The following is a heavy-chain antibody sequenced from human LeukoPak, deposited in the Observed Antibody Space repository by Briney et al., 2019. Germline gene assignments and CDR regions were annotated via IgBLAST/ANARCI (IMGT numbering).Heavy chain of an antibody. CDR1: GGSISGYY. D-gene: IGHD1-26*01. CDR3: ASGGSYSDDDAFDI. Sequence: PSETLSLTCTVSGGSISGYYWSWIRQPPGKGLEWIGEINHSGSTSYNPSLKSRVTISVDTSKNQFSLKLSSVTAADTAVYYCASGGSYSDDDAFDIWGQGTMVTVSS. CDR2: INHSGST. V-gene: IGHV4-34*01. J-gene: IGHJ3*02.